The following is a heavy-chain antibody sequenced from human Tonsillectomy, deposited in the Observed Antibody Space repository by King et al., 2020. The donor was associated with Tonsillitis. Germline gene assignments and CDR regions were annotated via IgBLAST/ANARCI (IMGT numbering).Heavy chain of an antibody. CDR1: GGSISGYY. J-gene: IGHJ5*02. CDR3: ARVPKNCSGGSCYSRFWFDP. V-gene: IGHV4-59*01. Sequence: QLQESGPGLVNPSETLSLTCTVAGGSISGYYWSWIRQPPGKGLDGIVDIHYSGSTNHNSFLESRVTISVDRSKNQFSLKLTAVTAADTAVYYCARVPKNCSGGSCYSRFWFDPWGQGTLVTVSS. D-gene: IGHD2-15*01. CDR2: IHYSGST.